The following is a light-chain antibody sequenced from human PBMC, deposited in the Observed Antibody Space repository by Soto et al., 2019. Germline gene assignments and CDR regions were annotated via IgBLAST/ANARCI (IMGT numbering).Light chain of an antibody. CDR3: QHYGSSPPIT. J-gene: IGKJ5*01. Sequence: EIGLTQSPATLSLSPGEIATLSCSASQSVSSYLAWYQQKPGQAPRLLIYGASSRATGIPDRLSGGGSGTDFTLTISRLEPEDFAVYYCQHYGSSPPITFGQGTRLENK. CDR2: GAS. V-gene: IGKV3-20*01. CDR1: QSVSSY.